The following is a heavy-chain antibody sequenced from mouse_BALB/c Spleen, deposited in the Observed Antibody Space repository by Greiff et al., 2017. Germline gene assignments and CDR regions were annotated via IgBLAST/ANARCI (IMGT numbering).Heavy chain of an antibody. CDR3: AGVGLRRGYYAMDY. CDR1: GYSITSDYA. V-gene: IGHV3-2*02. CDR2: ISYSGST. J-gene: IGHJ4*01. Sequence: EVKLQESGPGLVKPSQSLSLTCTVTGYSITSDYAWYWIRQFPGNKLEWMGYISYSGSTSYNPSLKSRISITRDTSKNQFFLQLNSVTTEDTATYYCAGVGLRRGYYAMDYWGQGTSVTVSA. D-gene: IGHD2-4*01.